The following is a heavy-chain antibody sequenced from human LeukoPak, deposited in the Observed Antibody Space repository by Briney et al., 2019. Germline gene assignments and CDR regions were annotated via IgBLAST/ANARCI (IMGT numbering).Heavy chain of an antibody. D-gene: IGHD2-8*02. V-gene: IGHV1-18*01. CDR1: GYTFNTYG. CDR2: ISAYNGLT. J-gene: IGHJ4*02. Sequence: ASVKVSCKASGYTFNTYGISWVRQAPGQGLEWMGWISAYNGLTNYAQNLQDRITMTTDTSMTAYMELRSLRFDDTAVYYCARDDASWGLQSRTGIDYWGQGTLVTVSS. CDR3: ARDDASWGLQSRTGIDY.